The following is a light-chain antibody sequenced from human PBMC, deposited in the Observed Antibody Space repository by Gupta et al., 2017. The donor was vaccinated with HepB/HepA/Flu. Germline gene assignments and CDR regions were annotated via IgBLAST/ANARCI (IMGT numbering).Light chain of an antibody. Sequence: AGLTQPPSVSTGLRPTATLTGTGTSTNVGNQGASWLQQHPGHPPNLLFDKNSNRPSGIPERFSESSSGTTDSLTINGLQAEDEADYYCQASDSSLSARVFGGGTKLTVL. CDR2: KNS. CDR3: QASDSSLSARV. J-gene: IGLJ2*01. CDR1: STNVGNQG. V-gene: IGLV10-54*04.